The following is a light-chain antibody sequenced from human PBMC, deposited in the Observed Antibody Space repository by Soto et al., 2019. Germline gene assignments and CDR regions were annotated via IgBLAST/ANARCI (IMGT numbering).Light chain of an antibody. Sequence: IQMTQSPSKVAASVGDTVTITCRATQNISSWLAWYQQKPGKAPKLRIDDASSLERVVSSRLSGSGSGTEFTPTIGSLQPDDFATYYCQPYNYSSTFGQGTQLEIK. J-gene: IGKJ5*01. V-gene: IGKV1-5*01. CDR1: QNISSW. CDR2: DAS. CDR3: QPYNYSST.